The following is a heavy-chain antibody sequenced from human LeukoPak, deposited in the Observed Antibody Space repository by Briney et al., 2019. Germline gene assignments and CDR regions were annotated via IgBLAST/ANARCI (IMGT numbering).Heavy chain of an antibody. D-gene: IGHD2-2*01. J-gene: IGHJ3*02. CDR3: ARAPDLDIVVVYDAFDI. V-gene: IGHV5-51*01. Sequence: GGSLQISCQGSGYIFTSYWIGWVRQMPGKGLEWMGIIYPGDSDTRYSPSFQGQVTISADKSISTAYLQWSSLKASDTAMYYCARAPDLDIVVVYDAFDIWGQGTMVTVSS. CDR2: IYPGDSDT. CDR1: GYIFTSYW.